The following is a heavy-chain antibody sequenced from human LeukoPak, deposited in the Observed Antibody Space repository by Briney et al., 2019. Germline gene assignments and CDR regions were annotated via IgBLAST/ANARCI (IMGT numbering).Heavy chain of an antibody. Sequence: ASVKVSCKASGYTFTTYGISWVRQAPGQGLECMGWINTYNGNTNYAQTFQGRVTMTTDTSTTTAYMELRGLRFDDTAVYYCARDQGFVGYYDSSGYNYWGQGTLVTVSS. CDR2: INTYNGNT. CDR3: ARDQGFVGYYDSSGYNY. J-gene: IGHJ4*02. D-gene: IGHD3-22*01. V-gene: IGHV1-18*01. CDR1: GYTFTTYG.